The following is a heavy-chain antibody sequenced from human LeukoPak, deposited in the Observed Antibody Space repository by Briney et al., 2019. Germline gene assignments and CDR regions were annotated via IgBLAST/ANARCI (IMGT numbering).Heavy chain of an antibody. J-gene: IGHJ4*02. V-gene: IGHV4-59*01. Sequence: PSETLSLPCTVSGGSISSYYWSWIRQPPGKGLEWIGYIYYSGSTNYNSSLKSRVTISVDTSKNQFSLKLSSVTAADTAVYYCASIRIAARPRYYFDYWGQGTLVTVSS. D-gene: IGHD6-6*01. CDR2: IYYSGST. CDR3: ASIRIAARPRYYFDY. CDR1: GGSISSYY.